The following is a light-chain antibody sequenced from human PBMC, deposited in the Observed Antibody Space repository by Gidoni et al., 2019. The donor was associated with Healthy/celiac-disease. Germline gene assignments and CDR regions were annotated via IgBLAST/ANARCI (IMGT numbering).Light chain of an antibody. Sequence: QSVLTQPPSVSGAPGQRVPISCTGSSSNIGAGYDVHWYQQLPGTAPKLLIYGNSNRPSGVPDQFSGSKSGTSASLAITGLQAEDEADYYCQSYDSSLSGFYVFGTGTKVTVL. V-gene: IGLV1-40*01. CDR2: GNS. J-gene: IGLJ1*01. CDR3: QSYDSSLSGFYV. CDR1: SSNIGAGYD.